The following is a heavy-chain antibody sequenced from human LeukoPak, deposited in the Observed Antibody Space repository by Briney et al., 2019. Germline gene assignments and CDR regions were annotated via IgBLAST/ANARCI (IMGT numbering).Heavy chain of an antibody. J-gene: IGHJ6*03. CDR1: GFTFSNYS. V-gene: IGHV3-74*01. CDR3: ARVSSGSYFGYYYYYMYV. Sequence: GGSLRLSCAASGFTFSNYSMHWVRQAPGKGLVWVSPINSDGSSTSYADSVKGRFTISRDNSRNTLYLQMNSLRAEDTAVYYCARVSSGSYFGYYYYYMYVWGKGTTVTVSS. CDR2: INSDGSST. D-gene: IGHD1-26*01.